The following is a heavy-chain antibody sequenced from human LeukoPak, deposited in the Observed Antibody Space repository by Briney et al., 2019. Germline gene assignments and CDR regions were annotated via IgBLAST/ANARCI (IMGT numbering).Heavy chain of an antibody. D-gene: IGHD3-10*01. CDR1: GFTFSSYA. V-gene: IGHV3-23*01. CDR3: AKDGLSGYEREYYFDY. Sequence: GGSLRLSCAASGFTFSSYAMSWVRQAPGKGLEWVSAISGSGGSTYYADSVKGRFTISRDNSKNTLYLQMNSLRAEDTAAYYCAKDGLSGYEREYYFDYWGQGTLVTVSS. CDR2: ISGSGGST. J-gene: IGHJ4*02.